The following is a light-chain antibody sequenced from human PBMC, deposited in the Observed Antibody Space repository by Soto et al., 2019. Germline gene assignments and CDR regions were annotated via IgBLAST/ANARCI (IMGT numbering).Light chain of an antibody. CDR1: QSISSL. J-gene: IGKJ1*01. CDR3: QQSYSNPRT. Sequence: DIQMTQSPSSLSASVGDRVTITCRASQSISSLLNWYQQKPGKAPKVLIFAASTLQSGVPSRFSGGGSGTDFTLTISSLQPEDFATYYCQQSYSNPRTFGQGTRVEIK. CDR2: AAS. V-gene: IGKV1-39*01.